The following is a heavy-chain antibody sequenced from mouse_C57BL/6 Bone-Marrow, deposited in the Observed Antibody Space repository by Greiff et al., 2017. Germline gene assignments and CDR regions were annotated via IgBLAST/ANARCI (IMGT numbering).Heavy chain of an antibody. J-gene: IGHJ1*03. CDR2: IYPGDGDT. V-gene: IGHV1-82*01. CDR1: GYAFSSSW. Sequence: QVQLKESGPELVKPGASVKISCKASGYAFSSSWMNWVKQRPGKGLEWIGRIYPGDGDTNYNGKFKGKATLTADKSSSTAYMQLSSLSSEDSAVYFYAGGYFDVWGTGTTVTVSS. CDR3: AGGYFDV.